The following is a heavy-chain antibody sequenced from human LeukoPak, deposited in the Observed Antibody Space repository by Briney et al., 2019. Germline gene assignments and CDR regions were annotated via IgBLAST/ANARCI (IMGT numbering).Heavy chain of an antibody. D-gene: IGHD1-26*01. CDR3: ASGWALS. V-gene: IGHV6-1*01. CDR2: TYYRSEWHT. Sequence: SQTLSLTCAVSGDSVSNKNAAWNWIRQSPSRGLEWLGRTYYRSEWHTDYAFSVKGRVTINADTSKNQFSLQLGYVTPEDTAVYYCASGWALSWGQGTLVTVSS. CDR1: GDSVSNKNAA. J-gene: IGHJ5*02.